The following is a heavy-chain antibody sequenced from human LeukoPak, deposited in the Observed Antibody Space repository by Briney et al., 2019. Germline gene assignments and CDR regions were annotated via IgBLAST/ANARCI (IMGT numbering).Heavy chain of an antibody. Sequence: ASVKVSCKASGYTLTGYYIHWVRQAPGQGLEWMGFINPNTGGTSYAQKFQARVTMTRDTSISTAYMELSGLRSDDTTVYYCARRYDFWSGYPTAFDYWGQGTLVTVSS. CDR2: INPNTGGT. D-gene: IGHD3-3*01. V-gene: IGHV1-2*02. CDR3: ARRYDFWSGYPTAFDY. CDR1: GYTLTGYY. J-gene: IGHJ4*02.